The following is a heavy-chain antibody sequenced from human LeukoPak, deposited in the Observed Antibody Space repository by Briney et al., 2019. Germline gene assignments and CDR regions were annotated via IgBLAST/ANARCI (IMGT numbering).Heavy chain of an antibody. CDR3: ARALYGDYNFDY. J-gene: IGHJ4*02. CDR2: IYYSGGT. CDR1: GGSISSYY. D-gene: IGHD4-17*01. V-gene: IGHV4-59*01. Sequence: SETLSLTCTVSGGSISSYYWSWIRQPPGKGLEWIGYIYYSGGTNYSPSLKSRVTISVDTSKNQFSLRLTSVTAADTAVYYCARALYGDYNFDYWGQGTLVTVSS.